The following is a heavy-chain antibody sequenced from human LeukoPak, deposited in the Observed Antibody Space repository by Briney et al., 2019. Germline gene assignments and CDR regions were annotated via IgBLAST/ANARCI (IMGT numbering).Heavy chain of an antibody. V-gene: IGHV3-23*01. Sequence: GRSLRLSCAASGFSFSTNGMSWVRQAPGKGLEWVSAISGSCTTYYADSVKGRFTISRDNSKYTVSLQMNSVRAEDTAVYHCAKMQGYFDYWGQGTLVAVSS. CDR2: ISGSCTT. J-gene: IGHJ4*02. CDR1: GFSFSTNG. CDR3: AKMQGYFDY.